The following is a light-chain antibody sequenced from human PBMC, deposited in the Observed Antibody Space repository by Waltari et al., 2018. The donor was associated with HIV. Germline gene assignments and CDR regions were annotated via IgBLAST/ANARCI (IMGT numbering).Light chain of an antibody. CDR3: QQYYLWPT. CDR1: QTISIE. V-gene: IGKV3-15*01. CDR2: GAS. J-gene: IGKJ1*01. Sequence: ETVMTQSPAPLSLSPGERATLSCRSSQTISIELAWYQQKPGQAPRLFIHGASTRSTGIPARFSGSRSGTEFTLTISSLQSEDFAVYYCQQYYLWPTFGQGTKVEIK.